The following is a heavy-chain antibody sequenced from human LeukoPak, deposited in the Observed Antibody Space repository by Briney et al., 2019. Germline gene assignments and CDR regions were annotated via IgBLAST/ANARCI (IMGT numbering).Heavy chain of an antibody. CDR1: GFTFSDYY. J-gene: IGHJ4*02. V-gene: IGHV3-53*04. Sequence: GGSLRLSCAASGFTFSDYYMSWIRQAPGKGLEWVSVIYSGGSTYYADSVKGRFTISRHNSKNTLYLQMNSLRAEDTAVYYCARGTPPRDYWGQGTLVTVSS. CDR3: ARGTPPRDY. CDR2: IYSGGST.